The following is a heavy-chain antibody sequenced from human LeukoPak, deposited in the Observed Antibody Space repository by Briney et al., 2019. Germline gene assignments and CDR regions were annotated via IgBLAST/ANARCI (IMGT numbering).Heavy chain of an antibody. CDR1: GGSITTDRYL. Sequence: SETLSLTCAVSGGSITTDRYLWGWLRQSPGKGLEWIGSVSHRGREYYRSSLKSRVTISVDASNNRFSLSLKSVTAADTAVYYCARQEGGIVGPYWGQGTLVTVSS. CDR2: VSHRGRE. D-gene: IGHD1-26*01. CDR3: ARQEGGIVGPY. J-gene: IGHJ4*02. V-gene: IGHV4-39*01.